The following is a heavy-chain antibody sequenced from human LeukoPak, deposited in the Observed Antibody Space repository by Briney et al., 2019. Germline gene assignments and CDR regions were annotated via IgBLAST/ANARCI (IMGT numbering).Heavy chain of an antibody. J-gene: IGHJ4*02. CDR3: ARDQEQWLAEDY. D-gene: IGHD6-19*01. V-gene: IGHV3-30-3*01. Sequence: GGSLRLSCAASGFTFSSYAMHWVRQAPGKGLEWVAVISYDGSNKYYADSVKGRFTISRDNSKNTLYLQMNSLRAEDTAVYYCARDQEQWLAEDYWGQGTLVTVSS. CDR1: GFTFSSYA. CDR2: ISYDGSNK.